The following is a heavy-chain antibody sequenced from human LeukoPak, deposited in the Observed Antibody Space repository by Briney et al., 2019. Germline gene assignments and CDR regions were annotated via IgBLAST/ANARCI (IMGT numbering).Heavy chain of an antibody. CDR2: IKQDGSEE. Sequence: SGGSLRLYCVASEFRFGRDWISWVRQAPGKGLEWVACIKQDGSEEYYVGSVRGRFTVSVDNGKNSLYLQMNSLRAEDTARYYCATLDSTKSVFWGRGTAVTVSS. CDR1: EFRFGRDW. V-gene: IGHV3-7*01. CDR3: ATLDSTKSVF. J-gene: IGHJ1*01. D-gene: IGHD2-2*01.